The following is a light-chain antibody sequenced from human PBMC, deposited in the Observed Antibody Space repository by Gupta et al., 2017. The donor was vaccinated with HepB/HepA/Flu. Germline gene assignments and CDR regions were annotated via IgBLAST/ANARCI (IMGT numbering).Light chain of an antibody. CDR3: HQDDSWPRT. J-gene: IGKJ1*01. V-gene: IGKV3-15*01. CDR2: GAS. Sequence: IVMTQSPATLSVSPGKRSTLSCRDSQSVSSNFAWYQQRPCLTPRLLIYGASIRATGVPARFGGSGSATKFTLTISRLQSEDFAIYYCHQDDSWPRTFGEGTKVEIK. CDR1: QSVSSN.